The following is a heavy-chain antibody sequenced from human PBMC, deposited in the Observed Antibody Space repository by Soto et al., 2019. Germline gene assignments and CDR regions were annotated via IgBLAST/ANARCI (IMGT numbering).Heavy chain of an antibody. CDR3: ARGGGSGTYSEAYLDF. J-gene: IGHJ4*02. V-gene: IGHV1-69*06. Sequence: QVQLVQSGAAVKKPGSSVKVSCRASGGTFIRDIVTWVRQAPGQGLEWMGGITPIFSTTNYAQKFRGRVTIRADKSTTTAYMELSSLTSEDTAGYYCARGGGSGTYSEAYLDFLGQGTLVTFSS. CDR2: ITPIFSTT. CDR1: GGTFIRDI. D-gene: IGHD3-10*01.